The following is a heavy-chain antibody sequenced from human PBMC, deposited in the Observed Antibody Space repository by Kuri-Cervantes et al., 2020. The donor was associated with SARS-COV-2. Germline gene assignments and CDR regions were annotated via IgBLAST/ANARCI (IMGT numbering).Heavy chain of an antibody. Sequence: SETLSLTCTVSGGSISDYYWSWIRQPPGKGLEWIGDIYYTGSTSYNPSLKSRVAISVDTSKNRFSLKLTSVTAADTAVYYCARDCSTADCKTFGYYWGRGTLVTVSS. CDR3: ARDCSTADCKTFGYY. V-gene: IGHV4-59*01. CDR1: GGSISDYY. CDR2: IYYTGST. D-gene: IGHD2-2*01. J-gene: IGHJ4*02.